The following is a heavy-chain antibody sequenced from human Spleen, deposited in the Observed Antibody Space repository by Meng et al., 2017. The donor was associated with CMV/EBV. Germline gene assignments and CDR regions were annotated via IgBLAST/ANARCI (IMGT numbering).Heavy chain of an antibody. CDR1: GYSITSGYY. CDR3: ARGTIVVVHGMDV. V-gene: IGHV4-38-2*02. CDR2: IYHSGST. Sequence: SETLSLTCTVSGYSITSGYYWGWIRQPPGKGLEWIGNIYHSGSTNYNPSLKSRVTISVDTSKNQFSLKLSSVTAADTAVYYCARGTIVVVHGMDVWGQGTTVTVSS. J-gene: IGHJ6*02. D-gene: IGHD2-2*01.